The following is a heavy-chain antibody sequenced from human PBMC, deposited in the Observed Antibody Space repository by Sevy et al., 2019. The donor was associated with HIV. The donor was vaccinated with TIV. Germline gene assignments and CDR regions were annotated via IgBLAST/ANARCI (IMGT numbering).Heavy chain of an antibody. CDR3: ASSLGGDYFDY. CDR1: GFTFSDYY. V-gene: IGHV3-11*06. J-gene: IGHJ4*02. D-gene: IGHD3-16*01. Sequence: GGSLRLSCAASGFTFSDYYMSWIRQAPGKGLEWVSYISSSSSYTNYADSVTGRFTISRDNAKNSLYLQMNSLRAEDTAVYYCASSLGGDYFDYWGQGTLVTVSS. CDR2: ISSSSSYT.